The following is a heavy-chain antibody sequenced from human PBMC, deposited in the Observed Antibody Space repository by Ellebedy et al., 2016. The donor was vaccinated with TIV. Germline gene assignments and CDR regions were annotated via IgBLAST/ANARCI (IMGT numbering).Heavy chain of an antibody. Sequence: PGGSLRLSCAASGFTFSSYWMHWVRQAPGKGLEWVARINSDGTSTSYADSVKGRFTISRDNAKNTLYLQMNSLRAEDTAVYYCARDHPLGIENFDYWGQGTLVTVSS. D-gene: IGHD7-27*01. V-gene: IGHV3-74*01. J-gene: IGHJ4*02. CDR3: ARDHPLGIENFDY. CDR1: GFTFSSYW. CDR2: INSDGTST.